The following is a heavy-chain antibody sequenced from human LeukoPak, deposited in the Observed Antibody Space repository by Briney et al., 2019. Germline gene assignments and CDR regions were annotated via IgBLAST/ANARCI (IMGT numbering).Heavy chain of an antibody. J-gene: IGHJ3*02. CDR1: GFTFSSYA. Sequence: GRSLRLSCAASGFTFSSYAMHWVRQAPGKGLEWVAVISYGGSNKYYADSVKGRFTISRDNSKNTLYLQMNSLRAEDTAVYYCARDEIVVAITGAFDIWGQGTMVTVSS. D-gene: IGHD3-22*01. CDR3: ARDEIVVAITGAFDI. CDR2: ISYGGSNK. V-gene: IGHV3-30*04.